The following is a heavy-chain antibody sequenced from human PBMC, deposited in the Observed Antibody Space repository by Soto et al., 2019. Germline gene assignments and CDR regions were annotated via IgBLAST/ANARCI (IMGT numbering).Heavy chain of an antibody. CDR3: ARGRRGLNWNVDY. V-gene: IGHV4-34*01. Sequence: QVQLQQWGAGLLKPSETLSLTCAVYGGSFSGYYWSWIRQPPGKGLEWIGEINHSGSTNYNPSLKSRVTISVDTSKNQFSLKLSSVTAADTAVYYCARGRRGLNWNVDYWGQGTLVTVSS. D-gene: IGHD1-1*01. CDR2: INHSGST. CDR1: GGSFSGYY. J-gene: IGHJ4*02.